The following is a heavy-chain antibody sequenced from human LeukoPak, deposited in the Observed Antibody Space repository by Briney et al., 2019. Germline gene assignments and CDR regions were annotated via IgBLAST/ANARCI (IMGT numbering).Heavy chain of an antibody. D-gene: IGHD3-10*01. V-gene: IGHV3-7*03. Sequence: GGSLRLSCAASGFTFSSYWMSWVRQAPGKGLEWVANIKQDGSEKYYVDSVKGRFTISRDNAKNSLYLQMNSLRAEDTAVYYCARDMIYYYGSGSQPGDFDYWGQGTLVTVSS. CDR1: GFTFSSYW. CDR2: IKQDGSEK. J-gene: IGHJ4*02. CDR3: ARDMIYYYGSGSQPGDFDY.